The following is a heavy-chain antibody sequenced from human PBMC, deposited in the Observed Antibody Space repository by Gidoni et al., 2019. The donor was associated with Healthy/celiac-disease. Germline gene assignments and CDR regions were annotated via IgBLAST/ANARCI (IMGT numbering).Heavy chain of an antibody. CDR1: GFTFSSYS. D-gene: IGHD1-1*01. CDR2: ISSSSSYI. CDR3: ARAGRMELDDYYYYYMDV. V-gene: IGHV3-21*01. Sequence: EVQLVESGGGLVKPGGSLRLSCAASGFTFSSYSMNWVRQAPGKGLEWVSSISSSSSYIYYADSVKGRFTISRDNAKNSLYLQMNSLRAEDTAVYYCARAGRMELDDYYYYYMDVWGKGTTVTVSS. J-gene: IGHJ6*03.